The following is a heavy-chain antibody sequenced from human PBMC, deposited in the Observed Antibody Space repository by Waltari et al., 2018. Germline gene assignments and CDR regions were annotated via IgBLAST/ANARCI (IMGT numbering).Heavy chain of an antibody. D-gene: IGHD6-19*01. CDR2: IYYSGST. V-gene: IGHV4-59*01. J-gene: IGHJ6*02. Sequence: QVQLQESGPGLVKPSETLSLTCTVSGGSISSYYWSWIRQPPGKGLEWIGYIYYSGSTNYNPSLKSRGTISVDTSKNQFSLKLSSVTAADTAVYYCARDRVAVAGNLGMDVWGQGTTVTVSS. CDR1: GGSISSYY. CDR3: ARDRVAVAGNLGMDV.